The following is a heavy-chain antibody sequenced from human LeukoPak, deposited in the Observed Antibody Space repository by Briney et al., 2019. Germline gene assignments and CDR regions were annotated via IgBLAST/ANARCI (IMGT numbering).Heavy chain of an antibody. J-gene: IGHJ5*02. CDR1: GYTFTGYY. D-gene: IGHD3-10*01. V-gene: IGHV1-2*02. Sequence: ASVKVSCKASGYTFTGYYMHWVRQAPGQGLEWMGWINPNSGGSNYAQKLQGRVTMTTDTSTSTAYMELRSLRSDDTAVYYCARVSITMVRGVIVDWFDPWGQGTLVTVSS. CDR2: INPNSGGS. CDR3: ARVSITMVRGVIVDWFDP.